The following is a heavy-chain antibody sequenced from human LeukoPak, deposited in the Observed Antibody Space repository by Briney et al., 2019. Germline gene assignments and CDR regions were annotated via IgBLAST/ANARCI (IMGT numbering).Heavy chain of an antibody. CDR1: GFAFSSYA. D-gene: IGHD2-15*01. CDR3: AKARGYSKDAFDI. CDR2: NSGTGGST. Sequence: GGSLRLSSAASGFAFSSYAMSWVAHAPGHGLEEFSANSGTGGSTYHAAYVTGRFTISRDNSKNTLYLQMSSLRAEDTAVYYCAKARGYSKDAFDIWGQGTMVTVSS. J-gene: IGHJ3*02. V-gene: IGHV3-23*01.